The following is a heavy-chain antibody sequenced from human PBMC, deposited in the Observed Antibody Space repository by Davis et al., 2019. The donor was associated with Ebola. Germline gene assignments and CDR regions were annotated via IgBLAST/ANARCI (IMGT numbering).Heavy chain of an antibody. Sequence: GESLKISCAASGFSFSSYAMSWVRQAPAKGLEWVSAICGGGGSTYYADSVKGRFTISRDNSQNTLSLQMNSLRAEDTAVYYCAEIYWVRYGMDVWGQGTTVTVSS. D-gene: IGHD2-8*02. V-gene: IGHV3-23*01. J-gene: IGHJ6*02. CDR3: AEIYWVRYGMDV. CDR1: GFSFSSYA. CDR2: ICGGGGST.